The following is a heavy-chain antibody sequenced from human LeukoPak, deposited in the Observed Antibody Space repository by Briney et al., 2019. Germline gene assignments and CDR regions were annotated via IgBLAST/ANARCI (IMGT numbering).Heavy chain of an antibody. CDR2: ISSSGSTI. D-gene: IGHD3-10*01. J-gene: IGHJ4*02. V-gene: IGHV3-11*04. CDR3: ARVFGSGSSYYFDY. CDR1: GGSFSGYY. Sequence: LSLTCAVYGGSFSGYYWSWIRQAPGKGLEWVSYISSSGSTIYYADSVKGRFTISRDNAKNSLYLQMNSLRAEDTAVYYCARVFGSGSSYYFDYWGQGTLVTVSS.